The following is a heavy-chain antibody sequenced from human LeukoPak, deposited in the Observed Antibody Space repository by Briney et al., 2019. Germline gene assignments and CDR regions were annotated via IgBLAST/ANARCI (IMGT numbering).Heavy chain of an antibody. V-gene: IGHV3-30*19. CDR3: ARGKFGSSGHNFDY. J-gene: IGHJ4*02. D-gene: IGHD3-22*01. CDR2: ISYDGSNK. Sequence: PGESLRLSCAASGFTFSYYGIHWVRQAPGKGLEWVAVISYDGSNKYYADSVKGRFTISRDNSKNTLYLQMNSLRAEDTAVYYCARGKFGSSGHNFDYWGQGTLVTVSS. CDR1: GFTFSYYG.